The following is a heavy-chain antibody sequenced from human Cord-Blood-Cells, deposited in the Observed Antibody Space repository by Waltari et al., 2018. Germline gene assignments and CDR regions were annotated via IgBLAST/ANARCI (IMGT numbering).Heavy chain of an antibody. J-gene: IGHJ4*02. D-gene: IGHD6-13*01. V-gene: IGHV1-3*01. CDR3: ARSSWYFDY. CDR2: INAGNGNT. Sequence: QVQLVQAGAEAKKPGASVKVSCKASGYTFTSYAMHWVRQAPAQRLEWMGWINAGNGNTKYSQKFQGRVTITRDTSASTADMELSSRRSEDTAVYYCARSSWYFDYWGQGTLVTVSS. CDR1: GYTFTSYA.